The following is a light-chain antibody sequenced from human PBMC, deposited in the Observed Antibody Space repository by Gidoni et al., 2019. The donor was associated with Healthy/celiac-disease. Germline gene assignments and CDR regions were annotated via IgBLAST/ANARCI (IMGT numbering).Light chain of an antibody. V-gene: IGLV4-69*01. CDR3: QTWDTGIWV. J-gene: IGLJ3*02. Sequence: QLVLTQSPSASASLGASVKLTCTLSSGHNSYAIAWHQQQPEKGPRHLMKLHSDGSHTKGDGIPDRFSGSSSGAERYLTISSLQSEDEADYYCQTWDTGIWVFGGGTKLTVL. CDR1: SGHNSYA. CDR2: LHSDGSH.